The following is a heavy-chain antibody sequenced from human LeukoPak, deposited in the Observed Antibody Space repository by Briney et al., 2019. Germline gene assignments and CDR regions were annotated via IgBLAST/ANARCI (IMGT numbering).Heavy chain of an antibody. D-gene: IGHD5-18*01. Sequence: GGSLRLSCAASGFTFDDYGMSWVRQAPGKGLECVSGINWNGGSTGYADSVKGRFTISRDNAKNSLYLQMNSLRAEDTALYYCARVDRGYSYAPEGYWGQGTLVTVSS. CDR2: INWNGGST. J-gene: IGHJ4*02. CDR3: ARVDRGYSYAPEGY. CDR1: GFTFDDYG. V-gene: IGHV3-20*04.